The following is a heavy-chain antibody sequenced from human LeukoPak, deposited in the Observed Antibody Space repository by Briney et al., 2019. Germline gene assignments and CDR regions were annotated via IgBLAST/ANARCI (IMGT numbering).Heavy chain of an antibody. V-gene: IGHV3-23*01. CDR1: GFTFSSYA. J-gene: IGHJ4*02. CDR3: AKAENSGWYDY. CDR2: ISGSGGST. D-gene: IGHD6-19*01. Sequence: GGSLRLSCAASGFTFSSYAMSWVRQAPGKGLEWVSAISGSGGSTYYADSVKGRFTISRDNSKNTLYLQMNSLSAEDTAVYYRAKAENSGWYDYWGQGTLVTVSS.